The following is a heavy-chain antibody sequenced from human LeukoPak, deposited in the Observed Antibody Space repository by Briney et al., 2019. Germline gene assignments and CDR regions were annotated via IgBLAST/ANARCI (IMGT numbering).Heavy chain of an antibody. V-gene: IGHV3-9*01. D-gene: IGHD3-16*02. CDR1: GFTFDDYA. J-gene: IGHJ4*02. Sequence: GRSLRLSCAASGFTFDDYAMHWVRQAPGKGLEWVSGISWNSGSIGYADSVKGRFTISRDNSKNTLYLQMNSLRAEDTAVYYCAKSFLWGQGTLVTVSS. CDR2: ISWNSGSI. CDR3: AKSFL.